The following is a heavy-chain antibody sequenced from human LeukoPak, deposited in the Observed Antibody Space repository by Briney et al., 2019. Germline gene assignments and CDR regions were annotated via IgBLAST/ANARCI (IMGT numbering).Heavy chain of an antibody. V-gene: IGHV3-7*01. J-gene: IGHJ4*02. CDR1: GFTFSSYW. D-gene: IGHD3-3*01. Sequence: GGSLRLSCAASGFTFSSYWMSWVRQAPGKGLEWVANIKQDGSEKYYVDSVKGRFTISRDNAKNSLYLQMNSLRAEDTAVYYCARGDFWSGYQPFDYWGQGTLVTVSS. CDR2: IKQDGSEK. CDR3: ARGDFWSGYQPFDY.